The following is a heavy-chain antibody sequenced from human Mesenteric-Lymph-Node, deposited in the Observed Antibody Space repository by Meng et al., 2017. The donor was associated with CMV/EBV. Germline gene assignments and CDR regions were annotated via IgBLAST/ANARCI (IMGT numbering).Heavy chain of an antibody. D-gene: IGHD2/OR15-2a*01. CDR3: AREYIHCKTTYCFDYDYYGMDV. CDR1: GFIFTNYT. Sequence: GESLKISCAASGFIFTNYTITWVRQAPGEGLEWVSSISSSSSHTNYAEPVRGRFTISRDNAKNSVFLQMDGLRAEDTATYYCAREYIHCKTTYCFDYDYYGMDVWGQGTTVTVSS. CDR2: ISSSSSHT. V-gene: IGHV3-21*06. J-gene: IGHJ6*02.